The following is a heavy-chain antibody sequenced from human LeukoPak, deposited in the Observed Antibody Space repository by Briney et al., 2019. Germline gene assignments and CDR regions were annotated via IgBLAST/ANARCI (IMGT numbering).Heavy chain of an antibody. CDR3: ARGRGDYSPDYYYGMDV. V-gene: IGHV4-34*01. CDR2: INHSGST. D-gene: IGHD4-17*01. J-gene: IGHJ6*01. Sequence: PSETLSLTCAVYGESFSGYYWSWIRQPPGKGLEWIGEINHSGSTNYNPSLKSRVTISVDTSKNQFSLRLSSVAAGDTAEYYCARGRGDYSPDYYYGMDVWGQGTTVTVFS. CDR1: GESFSGYY.